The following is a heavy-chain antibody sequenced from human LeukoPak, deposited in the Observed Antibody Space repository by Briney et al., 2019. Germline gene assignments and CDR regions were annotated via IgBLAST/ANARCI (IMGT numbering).Heavy chain of an antibody. V-gene: IGHV3-20*04. D-gene: IGHD5-18*01. J-gene: IGHJ4*02. CDR1: GFTFNDHA. CDR3: ARGFLPGGDTAMVYFY. Sequence: GGSLRLSCDASGFTFNDHAMNWVRQGPRKGLEWISVINWNGASTDYADSVKGRFTISRDNAKNSLYLQMNSLRAEDTAVYYCARGFLPGGDTAMVYFYWGQGTLVTVSS. CDR2: INWNGAST.